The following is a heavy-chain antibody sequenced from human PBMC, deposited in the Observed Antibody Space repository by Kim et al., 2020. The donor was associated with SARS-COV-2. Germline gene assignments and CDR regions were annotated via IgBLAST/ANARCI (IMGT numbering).Heavy chain of an antibody. V-gene: IGHV4-31*03. Sequence: SETLSLTCTVSGGSISSGGYYWSWIRQHPGKGLEWIGYIYYSGSTYYNPSLKSRVTISIDTSKNQFSLKLSSVTAADTAVYYCAGGGDYYGSGSWFDYWGQGTLVTVSS. J-gene: IGHJ4*02. D-gene: IGHD3-10*01. CDR3: AGGGDYYGSGSWFDY. CDR2: IYYSGST. CDR1: GGSISSGGYY.